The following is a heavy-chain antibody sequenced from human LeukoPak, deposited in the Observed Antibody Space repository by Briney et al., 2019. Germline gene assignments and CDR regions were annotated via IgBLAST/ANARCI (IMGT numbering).Heavy chain of an antibody. D-gene: IGHD1-26*01. CDR3: AREVGATVYFDY. CDR2: IYHSGST. CDR1: GYSISSGYY. V-gene: IGHV4-38-2*02. Sequence: PSETLSLTCTVSGYSISSGYYWGWIRQPPGKGLEWIGSIYHSGSTYYNPSLKSRVTISVDTSKNQFSLKLSSVTAADTAVYYCAREVGATVYFDYWGQGTLVTVSS. J-gene: IGHJ4*02.